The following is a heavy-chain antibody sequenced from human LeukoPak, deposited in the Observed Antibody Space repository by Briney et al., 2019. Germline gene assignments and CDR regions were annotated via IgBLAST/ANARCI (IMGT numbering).Heavy chain of an antibody. D-gene: IGHD3-16*01. J-gene: IGHJ3*02. CDR1: GFTFSHAW. CDR3: TTDWGSGKWKFIKPFDI. Sequence: PGGSLRLSCAASGFTFSHAWIHWARQAPGKGRESVGRIKSQPSGGTADLAAPVKGRFSISREDSKYTAYLQMNTLKTEDTAVYYCTTDWGSGKWKFIKPFDIWGQGTTVTVSS. CDR2: IKSQPSGGTA. V-gene: IGHV3-15*01.